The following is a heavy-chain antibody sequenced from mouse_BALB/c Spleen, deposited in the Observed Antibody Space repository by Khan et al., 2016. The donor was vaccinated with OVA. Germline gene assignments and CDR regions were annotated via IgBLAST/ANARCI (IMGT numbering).Heavy chain of an antibody. CDR2: ISYSGST. CDR3: ARRRGNYAMDY. V-gene: IGHV3-2*02. J-gene: IGHJ4*01. CDR1: GYSITSDYA. Sequence: VQLKESGPGLVKPSQSLSLTCTVTGYSITSDYAWNWIRQFPGNKLEWMAYISYSGSTSYNPSLKSRISITRDTSKNQFFLQLNSVTTEDTATYYCARRRGNYAMDYWGQRTSVTVSS.